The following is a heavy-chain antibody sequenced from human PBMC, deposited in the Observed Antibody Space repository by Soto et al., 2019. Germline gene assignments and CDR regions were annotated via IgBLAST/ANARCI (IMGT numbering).Heavy chain of an antibody. J-gene: IGHJ4*02. CDR3: ARGSPDSSGYYSADY. V-gene: IGHV1-2*04. CDR2: INPNSGGT. CDR1: GYTFTGYY. D-gene: IGHD3-22*01. Sequence: GASVKVSCKASGYTFTGYYMHWVRQAPGQGLEWMGWINPNSGGTNYAQKFQGWVTMTRDTSISTAYMELSRLRSDDTAVYYCARGSPDSSGYYSADYWGQGTRVTVSS.